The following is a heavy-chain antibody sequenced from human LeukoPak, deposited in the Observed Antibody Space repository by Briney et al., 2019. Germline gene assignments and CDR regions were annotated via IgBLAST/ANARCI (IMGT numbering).Heavy chain of an antibody. CDR1: GFIFSSYW. Sequence: PGGSLRLSCAASGFIFSSYWMHWVRQAPGKGLVWVSRINSDGSSTSYADSVKGRFTISRDNAKNTLYLQMNSLRAEDTAVYYCARDSVAGSPHAFDIWGQGTMVTVSS. D-gene: IGHD6-19*01. CDR2: INSDGSST. J-gene: IGHJ3*02. CDR3: ARDSVAGSPHAFDI. V-gene: IGHV3-74*01.